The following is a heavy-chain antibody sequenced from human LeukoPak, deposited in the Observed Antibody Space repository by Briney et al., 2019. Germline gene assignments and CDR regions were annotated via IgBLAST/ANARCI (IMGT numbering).Heavy chain of an antibody. J-gene: IGHJ4*02. D-gene: IGHD1-26*01. CDR3: ARDRSITEKYSGRYFHDY. Sequence: ASVTVSCKASGYSFTGYYMHWVRQAPGQGLEWMGWIDPNSGDTKYTQKFQGRVSMTRDTSFSTAYMELSRLTSDDTAVYYCARDRSITEKYSGRYFHDYWGQGTLVTVSS. V-gene: IGHV1-2*02. CDR2: IDPNSGDT. CDR1: GYSFTGYY.